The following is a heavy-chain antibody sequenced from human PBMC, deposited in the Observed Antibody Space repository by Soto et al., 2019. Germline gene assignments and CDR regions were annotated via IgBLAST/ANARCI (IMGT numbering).Heavy chain of an antibody. CDR1: GFTFSSYS. Sequence: GGSLRLSCAASGFTFSSYSMNWVRQAPGKGLEWISFINKNGFTIYYADSVKGRFTISRDYAKNSLYLQMDSLRHEDTAVYYCARGAVTGTSLFDYWGLGTLVTVSS. J-gene: IGHJ4*02. V-gene: IGHV3-48*02. D-gene: IGHD6-19*01. CDR3: ARGAVTGTSLFDY. CDR2: INKNGFTI.